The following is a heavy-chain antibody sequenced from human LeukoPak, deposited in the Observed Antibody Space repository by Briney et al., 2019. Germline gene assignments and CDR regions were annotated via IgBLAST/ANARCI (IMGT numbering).Heavy chain of an antibody. D-gene: IGHD6-13*01. Sequence: PGGSLRLSCAASGFTFSSYAMSWVRQAPGEGLEWVSAISGSGGRTYYADSVKGRCTISTENSKNTLYLQMNSLRAEDTAVYYCAKDTPIAAAGTITTLPLGYWGQGTLVTVSS. CDR3: AKDTPIAAAGTITTLPLGY. V-gene: IGHV3-23*01. CDR1: GFTFSSYA. J-gene: IGHJ4*02. CDR2: ISGSGGRT.